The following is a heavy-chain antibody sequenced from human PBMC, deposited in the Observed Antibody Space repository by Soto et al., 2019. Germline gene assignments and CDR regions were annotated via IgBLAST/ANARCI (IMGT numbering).Heavy chain of an antibody. Sequence: APVKVSSKTPGYSFSTSGISWARQAPRQGPQYTGWISTKTGYTSYAQSFQCTGALTTDTSTSTAYMELRSLRSDTTAVYYGARGVPGEKVCSDGWRQGTMVT. CDR2: ISTKTGYT. V-gene: IGHV1-18*01. J-gene: IGHJ3*01. D-gene: IGHD4-17*01. CDR3: ARGVPGEKVCSDG. CDR1: GYSFSTSG.